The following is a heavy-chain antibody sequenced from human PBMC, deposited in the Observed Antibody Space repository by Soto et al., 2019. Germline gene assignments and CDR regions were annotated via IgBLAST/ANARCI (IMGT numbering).Heavy chain of an antibody. CDR1: GGSISSGDYY. J-gene: IGHJ5*02. Sequence: QVQLQESGPGLVKPSQTLSLSCTVSGGSISSGDYYWSWIRQPPGKGLEWIGYIYYSGTTYYNPSLKSRVTISVDTSKNQFSLKLSSVTAADTSVYYCANMVRGVTNWFDPRGQGTLVTVSS. CDR2: IYYSGTT. D-gene: IGHD3-10*01. V-gene: IGHV4-30-4*01. CDR3: ANMVRGVTNWFDP.